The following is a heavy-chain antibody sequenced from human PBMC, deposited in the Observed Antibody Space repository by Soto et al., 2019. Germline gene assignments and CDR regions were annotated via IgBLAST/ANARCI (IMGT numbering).Heavy chain of an antibody. D-gene: IGHD6-13*01. V-gene: IGHV4-34*01. Sequence: SETLSVTCAVYGGSFSGYYWSWIRQPPGKGLEWIGEINHSGSTNYNPSLKSRVTISVDTSKNQFSLKLSSVTAADTAVYYCARGSLAAAGNWFDPWGQGTLVTVSS. J-gene: IGHJ5*02. CDR2: INHSGST. CDR3: ARGSLAAAGNWFDP. CDR1: GGSFSGYY.